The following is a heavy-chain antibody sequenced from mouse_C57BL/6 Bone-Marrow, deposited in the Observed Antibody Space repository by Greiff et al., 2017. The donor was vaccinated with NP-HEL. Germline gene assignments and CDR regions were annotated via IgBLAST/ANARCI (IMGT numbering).Heavy chain of an antibody. D-gene: IGHD1-1*01. J-gene: IGHJ3*01. V-gene: IGHV3-6*01. CDR3: ARSYGSSPAWFAY. Sequence: VQLKQSGPGLVKPSQSLSLTCSVTGYSITSGYYWNWIRQFPGNKLEWMGYISYDGSNNYTPSLKNRISIPRETSMNQFCLKLNSLTTEDTATYYWARSYGSSPAWFAYWGQGTLVTVSA. CDR1: GYSITSGYY. CDR2: ISYDGSN.